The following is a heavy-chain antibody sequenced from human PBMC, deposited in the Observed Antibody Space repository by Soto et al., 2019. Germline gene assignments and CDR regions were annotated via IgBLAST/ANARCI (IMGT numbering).Heavy chain of an antibody. CDR3: ARDYYGSGSRFLYYYYGMDV. V-gene: IGHV3-30*19. CDR2: ISYDGSNK. CDR1: GFTFSSYG. Sequence: GGSLRLSCAASGFTFSSYGMHWVRQAPGKGLEWVAVISYDGSNKYYADSVKGRFTISRDNSKNTLYLQMNSLRAGDTAVYYCARDYYGSGSRFLYYYYGMDVWGQGTTVTVYS. D-gene: IGHD3-10*01. J-gene: IGHJ6*02.